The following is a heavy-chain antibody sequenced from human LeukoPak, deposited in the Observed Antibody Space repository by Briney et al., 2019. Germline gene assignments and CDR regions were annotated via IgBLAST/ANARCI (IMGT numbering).Heavy chain of an antibody. CDR2: ISAYNGNT. D-gene: IGHD5-18*01. J-gene: IGHJ4*02. CDR1: GGTFSSYA. V-gene: IGHV1-18*01. Sequence: ASVKVSCKASGGTFSSYAISWVRQAPGQGLEWMGWISAYNGNTNYAQKLQGRVTMTTDTSTSTAYMELRSLRSDDTAVYYCARDWDTAMVQPDYFDYWGQGTLVTVSS. CDR3: ARDWDTAMVQPDYFDY.